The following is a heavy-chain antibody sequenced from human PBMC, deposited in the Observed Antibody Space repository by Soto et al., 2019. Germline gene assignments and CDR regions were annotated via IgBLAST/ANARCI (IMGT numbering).Heavy chain of an antibody. CDR3: ERLEFDNKQQLTYFDY. Sequence: GGSLRLSCAASGFTFSSYGMHWVRQAPGKGLEWVSYISSSGSTIYYADSVKGRFTISRDNAKNSLYLQMNSLRAEDTAVYYCERLEFDNKQQLTYFDYWGQGTLVTVSS. D-gene: IGHD6-13*01. J-gene: IGHJ4*02. CDR2: ISSSGSTI. V-gene: IGHV3-48*04. CDR1: GFTFSSYG.